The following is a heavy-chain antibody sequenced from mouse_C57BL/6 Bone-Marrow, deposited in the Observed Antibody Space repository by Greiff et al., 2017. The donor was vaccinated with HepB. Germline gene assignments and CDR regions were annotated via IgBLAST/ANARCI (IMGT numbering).Heavy chain of an antibody. CDR2: ISSGGSYT. J-gene: IGHJ4*01. D-gene: IGHD2-3*01. CDR1: GFTFSSYG. CDR3: ARHKWLLRAMDY. V-gene: IGHV5-6*01. Sequence: EVQLVESGGDLAKPGGSLKLSCAASGFTFSSYGMSWVRQTPDKRLEWVATISSGGSYTYYPDSVKGRFTISRDNAKNTLYLQMSSLKSEDTAMYYCARHKWLLRAMDYWGQGTSVTVSS.